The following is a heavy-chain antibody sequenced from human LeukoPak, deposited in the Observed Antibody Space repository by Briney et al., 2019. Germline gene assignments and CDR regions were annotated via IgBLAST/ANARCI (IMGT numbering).Heavy chain of an antibody. CDR3: ARDCHTTTCLFDY. CDR2: ISGYNGNK. D-gene: IGHD2-2*01. V-gene: IGHV1-18*01. J-gene: IGHJ4*02. CDR1: GYTFTSQG. Sequence: ASVKVSCKAPGYTFTSQGISWVRQAPGQGLEWMGWISGYNGNKKYAQKLQDRVTMTTDTSTSTAYMELRSLRSDDTAVYYCARDCHTTTCLFDYWGQGTLVTVSS.